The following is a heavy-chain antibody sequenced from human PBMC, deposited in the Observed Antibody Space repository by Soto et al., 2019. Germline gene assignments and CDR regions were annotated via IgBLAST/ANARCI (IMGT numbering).Heavy chain of an antibody. CDR2: ISAYNGNT. CDR3: ARDVDVVVVAAPRGAFAI. CDR1: GYTFTSYG. D-gene: IGHD2-15*01. V-gene: IGHV1-18*01. Sequence: ASVKVSCKASGYTFTSYGISWVRQAPGQGLEWMGWISAYNGNTNYAQKLQGRVTMTTDTSTSTAYMELRSLRSDDTAVYYCARDVDVVVVAAPRGAFAIWGQGTMVTVSS. J-gene: IGHJ3*02.